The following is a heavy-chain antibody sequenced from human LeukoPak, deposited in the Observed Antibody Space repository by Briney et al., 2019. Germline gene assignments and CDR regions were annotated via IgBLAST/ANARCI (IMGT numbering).Heavy chain of an antibody. Sequence: ASVKVSFKASGYTFTSYDINWVRQATGQGLEWMGWMNPNSGNTGYAQKFQGRVTMTRNTSISTAYMELSSLRSEDTAVYYCASQGYSSSGTNGGQNWFDPWGQGTLVTVSS. J-gene: IGHJ5*02. CDR3: ASQGYSSSGTNGGQNWFDP. CDR2: MNPNSGNT. CDR1: GYTFTSYD. V-gene: IGHV1-8*01. D-gene: IGHD6-13*01.